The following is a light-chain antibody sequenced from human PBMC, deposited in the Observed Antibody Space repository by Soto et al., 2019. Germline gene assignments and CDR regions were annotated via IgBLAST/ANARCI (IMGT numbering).Light chain of an antibody. CDR3: AAWDDSLNVAV. V-gene: IGLV1-36*01. CDR2: YDD. J-gene: IGLJ7*01. Sequence: QPVLTQPPSVSAAPRQRVTISCSGSSSNIVNNAVSWYQQLPGKAPKLLIYYDDLLPSGVSDRFSGSKSGTSASLAISGLQSEDEADYSCAAWDDSLNVAVFGGGTQLTVL. CDR1: SSNIVNNA.